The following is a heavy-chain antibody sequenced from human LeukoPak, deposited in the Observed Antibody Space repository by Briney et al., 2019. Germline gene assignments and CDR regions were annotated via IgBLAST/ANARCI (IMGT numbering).Heavy chain of an antibody. CDR2: ISGSGGST. D-gene: IGHD3-22*01. Sequence: GGSLRLSCAASGFTFSSYAMSWVRQAPGKGLEWVSAISGSGGSTYYADSVKGRFTISRDNSKNTLYLQMNSLRAEDTAVYCCAKSYDSSGYYYEPDYWGQGTLVTVSS. J-gene: IGHJ4*02. CDR3: AKSYDSSGYYYEPDY. CDR1: GFTFSSYA. V-gene: IGHV3-23*01.